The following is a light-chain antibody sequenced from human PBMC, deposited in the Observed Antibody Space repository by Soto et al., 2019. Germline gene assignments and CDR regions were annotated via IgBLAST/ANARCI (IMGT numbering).Light chain of an antibody. CDR1: QDINNH. CDR2: AVS. J-gene: IGKJ4*01. CDR3: LQHEDYPLT. V-gene: IGKV1-17*03. Sequence: DIQMTQSPSAMSASLGDRVTITFRASQDINNHLAWFQQKPGKVPKRLIYAVSTLQSGVPSRFSGSGSGTEFTLTISSLQPEDFATYYCLQHEDYPLTFGGGTKVDIK.